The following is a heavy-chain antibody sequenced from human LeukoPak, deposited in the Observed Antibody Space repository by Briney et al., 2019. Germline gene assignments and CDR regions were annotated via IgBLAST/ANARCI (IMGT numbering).Heavy chain of an antibody. V-gene: IGHV1-2*02. CDR2: INPNSGVT. Sequence: GASVKVSCKASGYTFTDYYIHWVRQAPGQGLEWMGWINPNSGVTNYAQKFQGRVTMTRDTSITTAYMELSRLRSDDTAVYYCARGNREVRGGDCFDVWGKGTTVTVSS. J-gene: IGHJ6*04. CDR3: ARGNREVRGGDCFDV. D-gene: IGHD2-21*02. CDR1: GYTFTDYY.